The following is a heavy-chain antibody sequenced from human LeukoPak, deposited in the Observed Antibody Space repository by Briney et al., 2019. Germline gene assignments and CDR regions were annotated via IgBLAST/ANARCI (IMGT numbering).Heavy chain of an antibody. Sequence: GASLRLSCAASGFTFDSYWMSWVRQAPGKGLEWVANIKQDGNEKYYVDSVKGRFTIYRDNAENSLYLQMNSLRAEDTAVYYCTRDPLTQNDYWGQGTLVTVSS. CDR3: TRDPLTQNDY. CDR2: IKQDGNEK. J-gene: IGHJ4*02. V-gene: IGHV3-7*01. D-gene: IGHD1-14*01. CDR1: GFTFDSYW.